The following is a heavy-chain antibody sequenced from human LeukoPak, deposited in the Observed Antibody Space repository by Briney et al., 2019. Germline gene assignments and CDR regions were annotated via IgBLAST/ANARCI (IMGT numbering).Heavy chain of an antibody. CDR3: ARVQGYCSSTSCYPDTNFDY. V-gene: IGHV1-2*02. CDR2: INPNSGGT. Sequence: ASVKVSCKASGYTFTGYYMHWVRQAPGQGLEWMGWINPNSGGTNYAQRFQGRVTMTRDTSISTAYMELSRLRSDDTAVYYCARVQGYCSSTSCYPDTNFDYWGQGTLVTVSS. D-gene: IGHD2-2*01. CDR1: GYTFTGYY. J-gene: IGHJ4*02.